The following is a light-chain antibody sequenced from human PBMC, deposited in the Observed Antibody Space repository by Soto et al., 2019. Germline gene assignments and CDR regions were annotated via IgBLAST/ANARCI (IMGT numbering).Light chain of an antibody. CDR1: SSDVGGYNY. CDR2: DVS. Sequence: QSALTQPASVSGSPGQSITISCTGTSSDVGGYNYVSWYQQHPGKAPKLMIYDVSNRPSGVSNRFSGSKSGNTASLTISGLQAEDEADYYCCSYARSNFVFGTGTKLTVL. J-gene: IGLJ1*01. CDR3: CSYARSNFV. V-gene: IGLV2-14*01.